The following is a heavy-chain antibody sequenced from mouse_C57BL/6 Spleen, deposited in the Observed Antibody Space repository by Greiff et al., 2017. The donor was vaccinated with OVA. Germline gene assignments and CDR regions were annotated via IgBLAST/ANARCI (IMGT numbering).Heavy chain of an antibody. D-gene: IGHD2-4*01. CDR2: IFPGSGST. V-gene: IGHV1-9*01. CDR3: ARRRGYDYDDWFAY. Sequence: QVQLQQSGAELMKPGASVKLSCKATGYTFTGYWIEWVKQRPGHGLEWIGEIFPGSGSTNYNEKFKGKATFTADTYSNTAYMQLSSLTTEDSAIYYCARRRGYDYDDWFAYWGQGTLVTVSA. J-gene: IGHJ3*01. CDR1: GYTFTGYW.